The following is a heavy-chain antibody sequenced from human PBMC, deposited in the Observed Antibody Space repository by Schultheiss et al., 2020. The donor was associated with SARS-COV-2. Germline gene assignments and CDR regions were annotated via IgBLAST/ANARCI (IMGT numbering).Heavy chain of an antibody. CDR3: ARRRNHYYMDV. CDR1: GYSISSGYY. CDR2: IYHSGST. Sequence: SETLSLTCTVSGYSISSGYYWGWIRQPPGKGLEWIGSIYHSGSTYYNPSLKSRVTISVDTSKNQFSLKLSSVTAADTAVYYCARRRNHYYMDVWGKGATVNV. V-gene: IGHV4-38-2*02. J-gene: IGHJ6*03. D-gene: IGHD1-14*01.